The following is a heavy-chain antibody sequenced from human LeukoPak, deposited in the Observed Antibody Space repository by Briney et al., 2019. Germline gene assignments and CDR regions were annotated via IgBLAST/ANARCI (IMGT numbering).Heavy chain of an antibody. J-gene: IGHJ4*02. Sequence: PSETLSLTCTVSGGSISSYYWSWIRQTAGKGLEWIGRIYTSGSTNYNPSLKSRVTISVDKSKNQFSLKLSSVTAAGTAVYYCARGGLQRGGGDFDYWGQGTLVTASS. CDR2: IYTSGST. CDR1: GGSISSYY. V-gene: IGHV4-4*07. D-gene: IGHD3-16*01. CDR3: ARGGLQRGGGDFDY.